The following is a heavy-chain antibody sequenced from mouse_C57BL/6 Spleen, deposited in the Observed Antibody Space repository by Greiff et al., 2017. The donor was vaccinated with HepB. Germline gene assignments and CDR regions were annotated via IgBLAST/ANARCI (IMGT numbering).Heavy chain of an antibody. CDR2: IDPSDSYT. CDR3: ARDYYGSRRYFDV. J-gene: IGHJ1*03. Sequence: QVQLKQPGAELVMPGASVKLSCKASGYTFTSYWMHWVKQRPGQGLEWIGEIDPSDSYTNYNQKFKGKSTLTVDKSSSTAYMKLSSLTSEDSAVYYCARDYYGSRRYFDVWGTGTTVTVSS. CDR1: GYTFTSYW. V-gene: IGHV1-69*01. D-gene: IGHD1-1*01.